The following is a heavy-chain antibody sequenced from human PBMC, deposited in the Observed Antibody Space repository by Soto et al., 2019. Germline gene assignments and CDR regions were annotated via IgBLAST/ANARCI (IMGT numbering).Heavy chain of an antibody. CDR2: IHYSGAT. CDR3: GRRLVILPGLFAY. CDR1: GGSISRYY. V-gene: IGHV4-59*08. J-gene: IGHJ4*02. Sequence: SETLSLTCTVSGGSISRYYWGWIRQPPGKGLEWIGYIHYSGATNHNPSLKSRVTMSVDMSKNQFSLKLTSVTAADTAVYYCGRRLVILPGLFAYSGPRTLVTVSS. D-gene: IGHD2-15*01.